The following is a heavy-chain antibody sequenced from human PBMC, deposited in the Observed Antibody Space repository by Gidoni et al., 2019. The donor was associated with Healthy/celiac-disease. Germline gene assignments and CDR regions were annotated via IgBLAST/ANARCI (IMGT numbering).Heavy chain of an antibody. D-gene: IGHD3-10*01. CDR2: IIPIFGTA. J-gene: IGHJ5*02. CDR1: GGTFSSYA. Sequence: QVQLVQSGAEVKMPGSSVKVSCKASGGTFSSYALSWLRQAPGPGLEWMGGIIPIFGTANYAQKFQGRVTITADESTSTAYMELSSLRSEDTAVYYCARVIGTHTRLGFDPWGQGTLVTVSS. CDR3: ARVIGTHTRLGFDP. V-gene: IGHV1-69*01.